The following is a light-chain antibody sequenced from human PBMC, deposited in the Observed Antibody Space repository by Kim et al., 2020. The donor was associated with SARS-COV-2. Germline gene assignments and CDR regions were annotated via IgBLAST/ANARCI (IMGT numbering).Light chain of an antibody. Sequence: QSVLTQPPSASGSLGQSVTISCTGTSSDVGGYNHISWYQQHPGKAPKLMVYGVSERPSGVPDRFSGSKSGNTASLTVSGLQADDEADYYCLSYAGSRYVFGTGTKVTVL. CDR3: LSYAGSRYV. V-gene: IGLV2-8*01. J-gene: IGLJ1*01. CDR1: SSDVGGYNH. CDR2: GVS.